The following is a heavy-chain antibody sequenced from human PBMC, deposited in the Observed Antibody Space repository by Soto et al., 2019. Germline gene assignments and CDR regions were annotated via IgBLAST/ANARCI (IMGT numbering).Heavy chain of an antibody. V-gene: IGHV1-46*01. J-gene: IGHJ6*02. Sequence: ASVKVSCKASGYTFTSYYMHWVRQAPGQGLEWMGIINPSGGSTSYAQKFQGRVTMTRDTSTSTVYMELSSLRSEDTAAYYCARDSLSFLEWLSQPPMGYYGMDVWGQGTTVTVSS. D-gene: IGHD3-3*01. CDR3: ARDSLSFLEWLSQPPMGYYGMDV. CDR2: INPSGGST. CDR1: GYTFTSYY.